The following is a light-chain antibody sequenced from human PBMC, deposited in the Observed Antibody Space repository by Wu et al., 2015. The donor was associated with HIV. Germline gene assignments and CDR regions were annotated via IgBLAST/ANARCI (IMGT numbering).Light chain of an antibody. J-gene: IGKJ3*01. CDR2: AAT. Sequence: DMQMTQSPSSLSASVGDRVTITCRASQEIRNYVAWYQQKPGKVPKLVIHAATTLEAGVPFRFSGSGYGTQFSLTITSLQPEDIGTYYCTKNYRHGPPFTFGPGTKVDI. CDR3: TKNYRHGPPFT. V-gene: IGKV1-27*01. CDR1: QEIRNY.